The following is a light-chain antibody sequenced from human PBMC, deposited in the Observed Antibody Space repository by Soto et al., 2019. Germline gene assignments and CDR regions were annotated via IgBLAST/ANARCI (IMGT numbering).Light chain of an antibody. CDR2: GNN. Sequence: QSVLTQPPSVSGAPGQRVTISCTGSTSNIGAGYDVHWYHQLPVTAPKLLVYGNNNRPSGVPDRFSGSRSGTSASLAITGLQAEDEADYYCQSYDSNLSGVVFGGGTKLTVL. CDR1: TSNIGAGYD. CDR3: QSYDSNLSGVV. J-gene: IGLJ2*01. V-gene: IGLV1-40*01.